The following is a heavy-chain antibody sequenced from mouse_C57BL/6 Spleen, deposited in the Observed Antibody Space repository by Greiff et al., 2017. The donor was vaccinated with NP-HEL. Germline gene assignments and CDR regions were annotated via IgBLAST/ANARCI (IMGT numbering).Heavy chain of an antibody. CDR3: ARDLKRGYFDY. Sequence: EVNVVESGGGLVKPGGSLKLSCAASGFTFSSYAMSWVRQTPEKGLEWVATISDGGSYTYYPDNVKGRFTISRDNAKNNLYLQMSHLKSEDAAMYYCARDLKRGYFDYWGQGTTLTVSS. CDR1: GFTFSSYA. V-gene: IGHV5-4*01. J-gene: IGHJ2*01. CDR2: ISDGGSYT.